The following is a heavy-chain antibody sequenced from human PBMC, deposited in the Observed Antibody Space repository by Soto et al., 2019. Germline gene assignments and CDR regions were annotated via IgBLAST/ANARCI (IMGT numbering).Heavy chain of an antibody. CDR3: ARADWNYLWFDP. Sequence: SETLSLTCTVSGGSISSGGYYWSWIRQHPGKGLEWIGYIYYSGSTDYNPSLKSRVTISVDTSKNQFSLKLSSVTAADTAVYYCARADWNYLWFDPWGQGTLVTVSS. J-gene: IGHJ5*02. V-gene: IGHV4-31*03. CDR1: GGSISSGGYY. D-gene: IGHD1-7*01. CDR2: IYYSGST.